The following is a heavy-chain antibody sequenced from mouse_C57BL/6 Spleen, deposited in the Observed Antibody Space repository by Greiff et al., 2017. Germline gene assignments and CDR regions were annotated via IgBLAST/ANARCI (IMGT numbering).Heavy chain of an antibody. D-gene: IGHD6-2*01. J-gene: IGHJ4*01. CDR1: GYTFTDYY. CDR2: IGPGSGST. Sequence: QVQLQQPGAELVKPGASVKISCKASGYTFTDYYLNWVKQRPGQGLEWIGKIGPGSGSTYYNQKFKGKATLTADKSSSTAYMQLSSLTSEDSAVYFCARSVSYAMDYWGKGTSVTVSS. CDR3: ARSVSYAMDY. V-gene: IGHV1-77*01.